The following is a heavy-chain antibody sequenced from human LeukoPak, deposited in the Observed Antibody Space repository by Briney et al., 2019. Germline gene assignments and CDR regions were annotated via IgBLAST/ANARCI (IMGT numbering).Heavy chain of an antibody. CDR2: IYYSGST. V-gene: IGHV4-59*01. CDR1: GGSISSYY. D-gene: IGHD5-18*01. CDR3: ASLRGYSSYYYMDV. J-gene: IGHJ6*03. Sequence: SETPSLTCTVSGGSISSYYWSWIRQPPGKGLEWIGYIYYSGSTNYNPSLKSRVTISVDTSKNQFSLKLSSVTAADTAVYYCASLRGYSSYYYMDVWGKGTTVTVSS.